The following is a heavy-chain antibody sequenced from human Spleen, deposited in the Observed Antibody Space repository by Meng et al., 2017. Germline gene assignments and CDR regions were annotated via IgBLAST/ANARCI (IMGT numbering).Heavy chain of an antibody. CDR1: GGTFSSYA. CDR3: ARAYYDFWSGYYDFDY. Sequence: SVKVSCKASGGTFSSYAISWVRQAPGQGLEWMGGIIPVFGTPNYAQKFQGRVTITTDESTSTAYMELRSLRSDDTAVYYCARAYYDFWSGYYDFDYWGQGTLVTVSS. D-gene: IGHD3-3*01. V-gene: IGHV1-69*05. J-gene: IGHJ4*02. CDR2: IIPVFGTP.